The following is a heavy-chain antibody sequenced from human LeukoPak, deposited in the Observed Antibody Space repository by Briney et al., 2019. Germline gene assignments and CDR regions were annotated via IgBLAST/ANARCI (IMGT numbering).Heavy chain of an antibody. V-gene: IGHV3-7*01. CDR3: ARTNNFDY. Sequence: GGSLRLSCAASGFTSSFYEMNWVRQAPGKGLEWVANVKYDGSEKHYVDSVKGRFTISRDNAENSLYLQMNSLRAEDTAVYYCARTNNFDYWGQGTLVTVSS. D-gene: IGHD1-14*01. J-gene: IGHJ4*02. CDR2: VKYDGSEK. CDR1: GFTSSFYE.